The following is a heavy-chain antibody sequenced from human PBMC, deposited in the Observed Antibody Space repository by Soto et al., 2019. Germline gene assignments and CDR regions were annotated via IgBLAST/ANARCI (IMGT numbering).Heavy chain of an antibody. Sequence: QLQLQESGPGLVKPSETMSLTCNVSGASISSNNYYWGWIRQPPGKGLEWIGSIDDSGTTYYNPPLWSRVTISVDTSMNQFSLKLRSVTVEDTAVYYCARHGTYDGHSGDMDVWGQGTTVAVSS. D-gene: IGHD3-22*01. CDR1: GASISSNNYY. CDR2: IDDSGTT. CDR3: ARHGTYDGHSGDMDV. J-gene: IGHJ6*02. V-gene: IGHV4-39*01.